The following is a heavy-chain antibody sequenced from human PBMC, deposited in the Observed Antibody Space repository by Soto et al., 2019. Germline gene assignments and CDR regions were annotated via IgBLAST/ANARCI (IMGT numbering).Heavy chain of an antibody. V-gene: IGHV4-39*01. CDR3: ESVRIAAAH. Sequence: PSETLSLTCSVSDDSINSDKYYWGWIRQPPGKGLEWIGSIYYRGNAYYNPSLQTRVTISLDKSKSQFSLKLNSVTAPDTAVYYCESVRIAAAHWGQRNLVPVSS. CDR2: IYYRGNA. J-gene: IGHJ4*02. CDR1: DDSINSDKYY. D-gene: IGHD6-13*01.